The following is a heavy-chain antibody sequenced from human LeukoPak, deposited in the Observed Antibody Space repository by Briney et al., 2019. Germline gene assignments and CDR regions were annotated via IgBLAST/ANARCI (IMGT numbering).Heavy chain of an antibody. V-gene: IGHV1-24*01. CDR2: FHPEDGET. CDR1: GYTVTELS. CDR3: ARAYSSSWYDFGNWFDP. Sequence: ASVKVSCKVSGYTVTELSMHWVRQSPGKGLEWMGGFHPEDGETIYAQKFQGRVTMTRNTSISTAYTELSSLRSEDTAVYYCARAYSSSWYDFGNWFDPWGQGTLVTVSS. J-gene: IGHJ5*02. D-gene: IGHD6-13*01.